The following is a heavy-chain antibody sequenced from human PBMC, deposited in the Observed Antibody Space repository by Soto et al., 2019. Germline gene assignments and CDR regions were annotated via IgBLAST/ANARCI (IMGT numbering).Heavy chain of an antibody. V-gene: IGHV4-59*01. CDR2: IYYSGST. Sequence: SETLSLTCTVSGGSISSYYWSWIRQPPGKGLEWIGYIYYSGSTNYNPSLKSRVTISVDTSKNQFSLKLSSVTAADTAVYYCARAVKNYYGSGGYYSVRSAYYYYMDVWGKRTTVTVSS. J-gene: IGHJ6*03. CDR3: ARAVKNYYGSGGYYSVRSAYYYYMDV. D-gene: IGHD3-10*01. CDR1: GGSISSYY.